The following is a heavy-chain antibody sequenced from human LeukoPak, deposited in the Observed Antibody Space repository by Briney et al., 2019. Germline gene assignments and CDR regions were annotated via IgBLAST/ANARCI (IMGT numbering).Heavy chain of an antibody. J-gene: IGHJ6*03. CDR2: ISGYNGNT. CDR1: GYTFNNYG. CDR3: ASQGDGKEYYYMDV. Sequence: ASVKVSCKASGYTFNNYGISWVRQAPGQGLEWMAWISGYNGNTDYAQNFQGRVTLTMDIATSTAYMELRSLRTDDTAVYYCASQGDGKEYYYMDVWGKGTTVTVSS. V-gene: IGHV1-18*01. D-gene: IGHD3-16*01.